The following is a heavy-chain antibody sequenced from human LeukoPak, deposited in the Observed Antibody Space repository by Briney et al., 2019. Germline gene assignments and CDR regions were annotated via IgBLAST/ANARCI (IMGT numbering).Heavy chain of an antibody. J-gene: IGHJ4*02. CDR2: ISYDGSNK. Sequence: PGGSLGLSCAASGFTFSNHVMHWVRQAPGKGLEWVAVISYDGSNKYYADSVKGRFTISRDNSKNTLYMQMNSLRAEDTAVYYCARDRPGISVAGALDYWGQGTLVTVSS. V-gene: IGHV3-30*03. D-gene: IGHD6-19*01. CDR3: ARDRPGISVAGALDY. CDR1: GFTFSNHV.